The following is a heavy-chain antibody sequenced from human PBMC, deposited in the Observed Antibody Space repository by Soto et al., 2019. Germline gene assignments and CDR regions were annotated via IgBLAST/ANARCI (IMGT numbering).Heavy chain of an antibody. J-gene: IGHJ6*02. Sequence: EVQLVESGGGLVQPGGSLRLSCAVSGFTFSSYDMHWVRQATGKGLEWVSAIGTAGDTYYPGSVKGRFTISRENAKNSLYLQMNSLRAGDTAVYYCARFRWYYGMDVWGQGTTVTVSS. V-gene: IGHV3-13*04. CDR3: ARFRWYYGMDV. CDR1: GFTFSSYD. CDR2: IGTAGDT.